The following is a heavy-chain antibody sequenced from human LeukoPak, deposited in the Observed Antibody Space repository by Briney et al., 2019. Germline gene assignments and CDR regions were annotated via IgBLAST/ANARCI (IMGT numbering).Heavy chain of an antibody. CDR2: ISSSGSTI. D-gene: IGHD3-22*01. J-gene: IGHJ4*02. Sequence: GGSLRLSCAASGFTFSSYEMNWVRQAPGKGLEWVSFISSSGSTIYYADSVKGRFTISRDNAKNSLYLQMNSLRAEDTAVYYCAKGAHRTNYYDSSGYYPYYFDYWGQGTLVTVSS. CDR3: AKGAHRTNYYDSSGYYPYYFDY. V-gene: IGHV3-48*03. CDR1: GFTFSSYE.